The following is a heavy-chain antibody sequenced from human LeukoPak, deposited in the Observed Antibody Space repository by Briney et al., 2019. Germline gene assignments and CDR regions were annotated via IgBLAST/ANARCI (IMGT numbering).Heavy chain of an antibody. CDR3: AKSQWLAQEGFDY. D-gene: IGHD6-19*01. V-gene: IGHV3-64*01. CDR2: INSNGGST. Sequence: GGSLRLSCAASGFTFSAYAMHWVRQAPGKSLEYVSSINSNGGSTYYANSVRGRFTVSRDNSKNTLYLQIDSLRAEDMAVYFCAKSQWLAQEGFDYWGQGTLVTVSS. CDR1: GFTFSAYA. J-gene: IGHJ4*02.